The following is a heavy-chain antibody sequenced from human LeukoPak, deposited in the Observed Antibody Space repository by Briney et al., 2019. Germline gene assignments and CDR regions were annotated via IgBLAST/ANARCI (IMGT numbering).Heavy chain of an antibody. Sequence: PGGSLRLSCAASGFTFSSYGMHWVRQAPGKGLEWVALISYDVSNKYYADSVKGRFTISRDNSKNTLYLQMNSLRAEDTAMYYCVSNTRSGDYVPNAFDVWGQGTMVTVSS. CDR1: GFTFSSYG. CDR2: ISYDVSNK. V-gene: IGHV3-30*03. J-gene: IGHJ3*01. D-gene: IGHD4-17*01. CDR3: VSNTRSGDYVPNAFDV.